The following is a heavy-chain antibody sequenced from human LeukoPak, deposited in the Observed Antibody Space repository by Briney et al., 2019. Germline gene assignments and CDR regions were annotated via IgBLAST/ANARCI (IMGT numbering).Heavy chain of an antibody. CDR1: GFTFSSYA. Sequence: PGRPLRLSCAASGFTFSSYAMHWVRQAPGKGLEWVAVIWFDGSKKYYADSVKGRFTISRDNSKKTLYLQMNSLRAEDTAVYYCAKEGRMIVVGNYYYMDVWGKGTTVTVSS. CDR2: IWFDGSKK. V-gene: IGHV3-33*06. CDR3: AKEGRMIVVGNYYYMDV. J-gene: IGHJ6*03. D-gene: IGHD3-22*01.